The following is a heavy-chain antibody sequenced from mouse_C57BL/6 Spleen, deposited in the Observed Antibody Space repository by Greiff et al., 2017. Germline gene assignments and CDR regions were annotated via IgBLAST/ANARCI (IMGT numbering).Heavy chain of an antibody. CDR2: IDPSDGYT. D-gene: IGHD1-1*01. V-gene: IGHV1-69*01. CDR3: ARKAVTTVVATKARDY. J-gene: IGHJ4*01. Sequence: QVQLQQPGAELVMPGASVKLSCKASGYTFTSYCMHWVKQSPGQGLEWIGEIDPSDGYTNYNQKFKGKSTLTVETSSNTAYMQLSSLTSEDSAVXYCARKAVTTVVATKARDYWGQGTTVTVSS. CDR1: GYTFTSYC.